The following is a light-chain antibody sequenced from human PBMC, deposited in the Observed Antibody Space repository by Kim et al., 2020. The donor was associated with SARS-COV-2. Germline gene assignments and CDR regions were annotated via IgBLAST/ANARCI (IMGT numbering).Light chain of an antibody. Sequence: SPGDRATLSCRASQGVGNDYLAWYQHKAGEPPRLLIYGAYSRGTGIPNRCSGSGSRKDFTITISRLEPEDVAEYYCQQYGYSLSFGGGTKVDIK. J-gene: IGKJ4*01. CDR2: GAY. CDR1: QGVGNDY. V-gene: IGKV3-20*01. CDR3: QQYGYSLS.